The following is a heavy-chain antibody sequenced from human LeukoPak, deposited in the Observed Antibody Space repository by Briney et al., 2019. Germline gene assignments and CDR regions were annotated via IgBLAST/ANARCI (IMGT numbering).Heavy chain of an antibody. Sequence: GGSLRLSCAASGFTFSSYWMSWVRQAPGKGLEWVANIKQDGSEKYYVDSVKGRFTISRDNAKNSLYLQMNSLRAEDTAVYYCARETAPGRTSYYYYYMDVWGKGTTVTVSS. V-gene: IGHV3-7*01. D-gene: IGHD3-10*01. J-gene: IGHJ6*03. CDR3: ARETAPGRTSYYYYYMDV. CDR1: GFTFSSYW. CDR2: IKQDGSEK.